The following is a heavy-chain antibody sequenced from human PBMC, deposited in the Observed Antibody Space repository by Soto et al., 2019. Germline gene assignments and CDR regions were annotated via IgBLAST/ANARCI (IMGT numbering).Heavy chain of an antibody. D-gene: IGHD5-12*01. V-gene: IGHV3-7*01. CDR3: ARSQVAIPGDD. CDR2: IKQDGREK. CDR1: GFTFSSCW. J-gene: IGHJ4*02. Sequence: EVQLVESGGGLVQPGGSLRLSCAASGFTFSSCWMSWVRQAPGKGLEWVANIKQDGREKYYVYSVTGRVTISRDNARNSLYLQMNSRRAEDTDVYHCARSQVAIPGDDWGQGTLVTVSS.